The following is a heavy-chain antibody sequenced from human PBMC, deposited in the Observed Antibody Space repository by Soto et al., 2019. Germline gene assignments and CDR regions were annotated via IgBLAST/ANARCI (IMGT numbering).Heavy chain of an antibody. CDR2: IYYSGSS. CDR1: GGSISSGGYY. Sequence: TLSLTSTFSGGSISSGGYYWSWVRQHPGKGLEWIGYIYYSGSSYYNPSLKSRVTISVYTSKNQFSLKLSSVTAADTAVYYCAREGSSSWYEIDYWGQGTLVTVSS. V-gene: IGHV4-31*03. D-gene: IGHD6-13*01. CDR3: AREGSSSWYEIDY. J-gene: IGHJ4*02.